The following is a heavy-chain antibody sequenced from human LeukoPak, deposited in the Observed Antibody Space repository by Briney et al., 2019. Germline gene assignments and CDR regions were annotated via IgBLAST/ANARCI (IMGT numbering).Heavy chain of an antibody. CDR3: ARFLGRITISGVVPYGMDV. J-gene: IGHJ6*02. CDR2: IYSAGGT. D-gene: IGHD3-3*01. Sequence: GGSLRLSCTASGFTVRTHSMSWVRQAPGKGLEWVSLIYSAGGTYYTDSVKGRFTISRHSSKDTLYLQMNSLRGEDTAVYYCARFLGRITISGVVPYGMDVWGQGTTVTVSS. CDR1: GFTVRTHS. V-gene: IGHV3-53*04.